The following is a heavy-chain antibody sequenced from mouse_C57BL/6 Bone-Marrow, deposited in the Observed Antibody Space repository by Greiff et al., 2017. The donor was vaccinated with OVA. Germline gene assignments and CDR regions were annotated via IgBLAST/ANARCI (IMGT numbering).Heavy chain of an antibody. CDR2: IHPNSGST. CDR1: GYTFTSYW. D-gene: IGHD2-3*01. Sequence: QVQLQQSGAELVKPGASVKLSCKASGYTFTSYWMHWVKQRPGQGLEWIGMIHPNSGSTNYNEKFKSKATLTVDKSSSTAYMQLSSLTSEDSAVYDCANDGYCFHWYFDVWGTGTTVTVSS. J-gene: IGHJ1*03. CDR3: ANDGYCFHWYFDV. V-gene: IGHV1-64*01.